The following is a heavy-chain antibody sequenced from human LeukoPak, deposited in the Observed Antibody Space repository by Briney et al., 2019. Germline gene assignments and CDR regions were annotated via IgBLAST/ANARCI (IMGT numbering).Heavy chain of an antibody. CDR1: GFTFSSYEM. V-gene: IGHV4-4*02. J-gene: IGHJ4*02. D-gene: IGHD4-17*01. Sequence: GSLRLSCAASGFTFSSYEMNWVRQPPGKGLEWIGEIYHSGSTNYSPSLTSRVTISVDKSKNQFSLNLSSVTAADTAVYYCARDATVTKSFDHWGQGTLVTVSS. CDR2: IYHSGST. CDR3: ARDATVTKSFDH.